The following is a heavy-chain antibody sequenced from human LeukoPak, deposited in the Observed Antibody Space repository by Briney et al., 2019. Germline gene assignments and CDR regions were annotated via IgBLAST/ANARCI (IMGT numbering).Heavy chain of an antibody. Sequence: GGSLRLSCAASGFTFSSYSMNWVRQAPGKGLEWVSSISSSSTYIYYADSVKGRFTISRDNAKNSLYLQINSLRAEDTAVYYCARVYDFWSGYYSDFWGQGTPVTVSS. J-gene: IGHJ4*02. CDR3: ARVYDFWSGYYSDF. V-gene: IGHV3-21*01. CDR2: ISSSSTYI. D-gene: IGHD3-3*01. CDR1: GFTFSSYS.